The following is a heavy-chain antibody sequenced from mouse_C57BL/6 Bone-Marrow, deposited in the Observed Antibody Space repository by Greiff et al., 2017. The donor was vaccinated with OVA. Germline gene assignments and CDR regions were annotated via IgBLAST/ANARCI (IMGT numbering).Heavy chain of an antibody. D-gene: IGHD2-2*01. J-gene: IGHJ3*01. CDR2: IDPVTGGT. Sequence: VQLQESGAELVRPGASVTLSCKASGYTFTDYEMHWVKQTPVHGLEWIGAIDPVTGGTAYNQKFKGKAILTADKSSSTAYMELRSLTSEDSAVYYCTRGYFAYWGQGTLVTVSA. CDR3: TRGYFAY. CDR1: GYTFTDYE. V-gene: IGHV1-15*01.